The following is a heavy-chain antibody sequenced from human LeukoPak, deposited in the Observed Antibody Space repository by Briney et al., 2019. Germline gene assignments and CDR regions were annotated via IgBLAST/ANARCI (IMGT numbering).Heavy chain of an antibody. J-gene: IGHJ3*02. CDR3: ARAFRYYYDSSGQETDAFDI. CDR2: INPSGGST. V-gene: IGHV1-46*01. Sequence: ASVKVSCKASGYTFTSYYMHWVRQAPGQGLKWMGIINPSGGSTSYAQKFQGRVTMTRDMSTSTVYMELSSLRSEDTAVYYCARAFRYYYDSSGQETDAFDIWGQGTMVTVSS. CDR1: GYTFTSYY. D-gene: IGHD3-22*01.